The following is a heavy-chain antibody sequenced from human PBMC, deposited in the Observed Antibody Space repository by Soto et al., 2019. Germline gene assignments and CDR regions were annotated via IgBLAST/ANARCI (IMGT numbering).Heavy chain of an antibody. D-gene: IGHD2-15*01. CDR2: IYPGDSDT. V-gene: IGHV5-51*01. CDR1: GYSFTSYW. J-gene: IGHJ6*02. CDR3: ARRPALDCSGGSCYPAGMDV. Sequence: GEPLKISGKGSGYSFTSYWIGWVRQMPGKGLEWMGIIYPGDSDTRYSPSFQGQVTISADKSISTAYLQWSSLKASDTAMYYCARRPALDCSGGSCYPAGMDVWGQGTTVTVSS.